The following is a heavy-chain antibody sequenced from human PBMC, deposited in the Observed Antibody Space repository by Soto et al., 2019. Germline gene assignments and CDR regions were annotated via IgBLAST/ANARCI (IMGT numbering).Heavy chain of an antibody. CDR3: ARALTGTTNLFDY. J-gene: IGHJ4*02. CDR1: GGSISTVGHY. Sequence: SETLSLTCSVSGGSISTVGHYWTWIRQPPGKGLEWIGSIYHTGSTYYSKSLRSRLTMSVDTSKSQFSLKLSSVTAADTVVYYCARALTGTTNLFDYWGQGALVTVSS. D-gene: IGHD1-7*01. CDR2: IYHTGST. V-gene: IGHV4-31*03.